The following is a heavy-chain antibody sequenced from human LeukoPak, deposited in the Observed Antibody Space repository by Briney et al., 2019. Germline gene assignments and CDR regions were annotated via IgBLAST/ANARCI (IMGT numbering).Heavy chain of an antibody. J-gene: IGHJ5*02. CDR1: GYTFTDNY. V-gene: IGHV1-2*02. Sequence: ASVKVSCKASGYTFTDNYIHWVRQAPGQALEWMEWINPYSGNTNYALKFQGRVTMTRDTSISTAYMELSRLRSDDTAFYYCARGVSSDYLAVSSWGQGTLVTVSS. CDR2: INPYSGNT. CDR3: ARGVSSDYLAVSS. D-gene: IGHD4-17*01.